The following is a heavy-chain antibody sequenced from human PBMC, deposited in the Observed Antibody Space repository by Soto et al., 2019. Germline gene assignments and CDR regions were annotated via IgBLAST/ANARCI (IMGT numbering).Heavy chain of an antibody. J-gene: IGHJ4*02. V-gene: IGHV4-4*02. D-gene: IGHD3-22*01. CDR3: ARQGGYDSSGYPSSPSDY. Sequence: SETLSLTCAVSGGSISSSNWWSWVRQPPGKGLEWIGEIYHSGSTNYNPSLKSRVTISVDKSKNQFSLKLSSVTAADTAVYYCARQGGYDSSGYPSSPSDYWGQGTLVTGSS. CDR2: IYHSGST. CDR1: GGSISSSNW.